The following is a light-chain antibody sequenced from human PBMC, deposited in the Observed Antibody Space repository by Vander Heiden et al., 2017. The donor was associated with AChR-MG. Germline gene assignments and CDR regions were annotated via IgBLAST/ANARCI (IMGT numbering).Light chain of an antibody. CDR2: GAF. J-gene: IGKJ3*01. V-gene: IGKV3D-15*01. CDR3: HQYDNLPRT. CDR1: QSVSSN. Sequence: EVVMTQSPATLSVSPGERATLSCRASQSVSSNLAWYQQKPGQAPRLLIYGAFTRATGIPARFSGSGSGTEFTHTISSLQSEDFAVYYCHQYDNLPRTFGPGTKVDIK.